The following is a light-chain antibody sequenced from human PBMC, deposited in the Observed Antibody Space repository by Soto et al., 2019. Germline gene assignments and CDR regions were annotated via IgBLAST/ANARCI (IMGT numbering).Light chain of an antibody. V-gene: IGLV4-69*01. CDR1: SGHNSYA. Sequence: QLVLTQPPSASASLGASVKLTCTLSSGHNSYAIAWHQQQPEKGPRYLMKLNSDGSHSKGDGIPDRFSGSSSRAERSLTISRLQSEDEAYYYSQTWSTDTRVFGGGTKLTVL. CDR2: LNSDGSH. J-gene: IGLJ3*02. CDR3: QTWSTDTRV.